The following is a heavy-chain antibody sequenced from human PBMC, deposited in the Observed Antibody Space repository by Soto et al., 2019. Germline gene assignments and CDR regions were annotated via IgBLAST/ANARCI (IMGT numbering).Heavy chain of an antibody. CDR1: GGTFSSYT. D-gene: IGHD3-10*01. Sequence: QVQLVQSGAEVKKPGSSVKVSCKASGGTFSSYTISWVRQAPGQGLEWVGRIIPIRGIANYAQKFQGRVTITADKSTSTAYMELSSLRSEDTAVYYCARDGGRDIWFVDYWGQGTLVTVSS. CDR2: IIPIRGIA. V-gene: IGHV1-69*08. J-gene: IGHJ4*02. CDR3: ARDGGRDIWFVDY.